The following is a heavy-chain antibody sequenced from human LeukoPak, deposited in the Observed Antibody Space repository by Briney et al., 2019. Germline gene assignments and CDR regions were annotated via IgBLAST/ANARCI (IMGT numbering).Heavy chain of an antibody. D-gene: IGHD3-9*01. V-gene: IGHV4-59*01. CDR3: ARGVGYDILTGYYEANYYYYMDV. CDR2: IYYSGST. J-gene: IGHJ6*03. Sequence: PSETLSLTCTVSGGSISSCYWSWIRQPPGKGLEWIGYIYYSGSTNYNPSLKSRVTISVDTSKNQFSLKLSSVTAADTAVYYCARGVGYDILTGYYEANYYYYMDVWGKGTTVTISS. CDR1: GGSISSCY.